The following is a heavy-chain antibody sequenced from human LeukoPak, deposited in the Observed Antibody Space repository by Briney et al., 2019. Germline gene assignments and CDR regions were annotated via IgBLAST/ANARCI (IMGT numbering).Heavy chain of an antibody. V-gene: IGHV3-48*01. CDR1: GFTFSSYS. CDR2: ISSSSSTI. Sequence: GGSLRLSCAAPGFTFSSYSMNWVRQAPGKGLEWVSYISSSSSTIYYADSVKGRFTISRDNAKNSLYLQMNSLRAEDTAVYYFSRDNVGSSSSYYYYYHYMDVWGKGTTVTVSS. D-gene: IGHD6-13*01. CDR3: SRDNVGSSSSYYYYYHYMDV. J-gene: IGHJ6*03.